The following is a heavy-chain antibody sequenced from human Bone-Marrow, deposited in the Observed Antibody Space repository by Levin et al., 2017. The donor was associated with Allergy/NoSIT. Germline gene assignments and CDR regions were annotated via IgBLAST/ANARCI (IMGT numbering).Heavy chain of an antibody. CDR3: ARICSSSSCYGGHLDY. CDR1: GDSVSSSNW. CDR2: IFHSGTT. D-gene: IGHD2-2*01. J-gene: IGHJ4*02. V-gene: IGHV4-4*02. Sequence: SETLSLTCAVSGDSVSSSNWWCCVRQTPGTGLEWIGEIFHSGTTNYNPSLKSRVTISVDKSKNQLSLQLSSLTAADTAVYYCARICSSSSCYGGHLDYWGQGTLVTVSS.